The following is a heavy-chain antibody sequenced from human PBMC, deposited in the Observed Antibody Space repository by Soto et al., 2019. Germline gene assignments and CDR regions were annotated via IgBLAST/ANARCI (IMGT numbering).Heavy chain of an antibody. D-gene: IGHD1-26*01. Sequence: SETLSLTCTVSGSSISSHYWSWIRQPPGKGLEWIGFISYSGSTSYNPSLKSRVSISLDTSENQFSLKLSSVTAADTAVYYCARYGGTYYVYWGQGTLVTVSS. J-gene: IGHJ4*02. CDR3: ARYGGTYYVY. CDR2: ISYSGST. V-gene: IGHV4-59*11. CDR1: GSSISSHY.